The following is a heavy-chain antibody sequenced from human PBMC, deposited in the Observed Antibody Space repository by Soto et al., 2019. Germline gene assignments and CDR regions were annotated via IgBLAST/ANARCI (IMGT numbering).Heavy chain of an antibody. CDR3: ASTVVTGY. D-gene: IGHD2-15*01. CDR2: INSDGSST. CDR1: GFTISSDW. J-gene: IGHJ4*02. V-gene: IGHV3-74*01. Sequence: EVQLVESGGGLVQPGGSLILSCAVSGFTISSDWMHWVRQAPGKGLVWVSRINSDGSSTSYADSVKGRFTISRDNAKNTLYLQMNSLRAEDTAVYYCASTVVTGYWGQGTLVTVSS.